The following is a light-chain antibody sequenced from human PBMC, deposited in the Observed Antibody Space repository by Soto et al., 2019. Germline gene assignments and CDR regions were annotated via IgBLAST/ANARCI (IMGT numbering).Light chain of an antibody. Sequence: QSALTQPASVSGSPGQSITISCTGTSSDVGGYNYVSWYQQHPGTAPKLMIYEVSKRPSGVPDRFSGSKSDNTASLTVSGLQAEDEADYYCSSYAGSNIVFGGGTKLTVL. J-gene: IGLJ2*01. V-gene: IGLV2-8*01. CDR3: SSYAGSNIV. CDR1: SSDVGGYNY. CDR2: EVS.